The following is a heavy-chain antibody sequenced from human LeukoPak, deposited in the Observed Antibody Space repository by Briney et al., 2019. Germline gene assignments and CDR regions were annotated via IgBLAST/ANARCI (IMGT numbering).Heavy chain of an antibody. CDR1: GVSFSGYY. CDR3: VRAESSSWMYYFDY. Sequence: SETLSLTCAVYGVSFSGYYWSWVRQPPGKGLEWIGEINHSGSTNYNPSLKSRVTISVDTSKNQFSLKLSSVTAPDTAVYYCVRAESSSWMYYFDYWGQGTLVTVSS. J-gene: IGHJ4*02. D-gene: IGHD6-13*01. V-gene: IGHV4-34*01. CDR2: INHSGST.